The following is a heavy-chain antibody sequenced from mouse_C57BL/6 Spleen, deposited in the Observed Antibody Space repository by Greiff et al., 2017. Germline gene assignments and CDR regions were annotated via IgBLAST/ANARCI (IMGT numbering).Heavy chain of an antibody. V-gene: IGHV1-64*01. Sequence: QVQLKQPGAELVKPGASVKLSCKASGYTFTSYWMHWVKQRPGQGLEWIGMIHPNSGSTNYNEKFKSKATLTVDKSSSTAYMQLSSLTSEDSAVYYCVAYYSNYDDYAMDYWGQGTSVTVSS. CDR1: GYTFTSYW. D-gene: IGHD2-5*01. J-gene: IGHJ4*01. CDR3: VAYYSNYDDYAMDY. CDR2: IHPNSGST.